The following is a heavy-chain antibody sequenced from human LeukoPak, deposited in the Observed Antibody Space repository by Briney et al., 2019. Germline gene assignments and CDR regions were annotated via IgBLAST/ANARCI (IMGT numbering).Heavy chain of an antibody. CDR2: IRSKVNSYAT. CDR3: TRDDNYGADFDY. D-gene: IGHD5-18*01. Sequence: GGSLKPSCAASGFDFSGSAIHWVRQASGKGLEWVGHIRSKVNSYATAYSASVRGRFTISRDDSKTTAYLLMDSLKTEDTAIYYCTRDDNYGADFDYWGPGTLVTVSS. V-gene: IGHV3-73*01. J-gene: IGHJ4*02. CDR1: GFDFSGSA.